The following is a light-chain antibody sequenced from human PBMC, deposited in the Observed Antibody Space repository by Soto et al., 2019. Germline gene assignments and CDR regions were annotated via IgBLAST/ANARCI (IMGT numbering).Light chain of an antibody. J-gene: IGKJ1*01. CDR1: QGISNY. CDR2: AAS. V-gene: IGKV1-27*01. Sequence: DIQMTQSPSSLSASVGDRVTITCRASQGISNYLAWYQQKPGNVPKLLIYAASTLQPGVSSRFSGSGSGTDFTLTISSLQPEDVATYYCQKYNNAPRTFGQGTKVEIK. CDR3: QKYNNAPRT.